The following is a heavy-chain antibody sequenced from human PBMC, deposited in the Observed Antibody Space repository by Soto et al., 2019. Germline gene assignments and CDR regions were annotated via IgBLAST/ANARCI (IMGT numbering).Heavy chain of an antibody. V-gene: IGHV3-33*01. Sequence: QVQLVESGGGVVQPGRSLRLSCAASGFTFSSYGMHWVRQAPGKGLEWVAVIWYDGSNKYYADSVKGRFTISRDNSKNTLYLQMNSLRAEDTAVYYCARNDAVRFLGHFDYWGQGTLVTVSS. CDR2: IWYDGSNK. D-gene: IGHD3-3*01. CDR3: ARNDAVRFLGHFDY. CDR1: GFTFSSYG. J-gene: IGHJ4*02.